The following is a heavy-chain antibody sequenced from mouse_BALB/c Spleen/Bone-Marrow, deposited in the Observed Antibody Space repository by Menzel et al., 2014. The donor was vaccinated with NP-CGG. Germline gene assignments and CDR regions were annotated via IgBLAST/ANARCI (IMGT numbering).Heavy chain of an antibody. J-gene: IGHJ3*01. V-gene: IGHV1-9*01. CDR2: ISPGTGNT. CDR1: GYAFSTYW. Sequence: QVQLQQSGTELMKPGASVKISCKATGYAFSTYWIQWLKQRPGHGLDWIGEISPGTGNTNNNEKFRGKATFTADASSNTAYMQLSSLTSEDSAVYFCAIIGYQAWFTYWGQGTLVTVSP. D-gene: IGHD2-2*01. CDR3: AIIGYQAWFTY.